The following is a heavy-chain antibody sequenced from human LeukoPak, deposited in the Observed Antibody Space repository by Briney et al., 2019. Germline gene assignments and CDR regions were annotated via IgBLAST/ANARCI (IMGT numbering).Heavy chain of an antibody. J-gene: IGHJ2*01. D-gene: IGHD2-15*01. CDR1: GGSMTNLY. CDR3: ARHVAYCSGGSCFSTWYFDL. V-gene: IGHV4-59*08. CDR2: IYDSGST. Sequence: PSETLSLTCSVSGGSMTNLYWTWIRQPPGKGLEWIGDIYDSGSTRYNTSLESRVTISVDTSKNQFSLKLSSVTAADTAVYYCARHVAYCSGGSCFSTWYFDLWGRGTLVTVSS.